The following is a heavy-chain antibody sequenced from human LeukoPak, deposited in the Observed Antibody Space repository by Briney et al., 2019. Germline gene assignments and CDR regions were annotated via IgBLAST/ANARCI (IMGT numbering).Heavy chain of an antibody. CDR3: ARALPREGVPYSWFDP. V-gene: IGHV1-69*13. CDR2: IIPIFGTA. Sequence: HRASVKVSCKASGGTFSSYAISWVRQAPGQGLEWMGGIIPIFGTANYAQKFQGRVTITADESTSTAYMELSSLRSEDTAVYYCARALPREGVPYSWFDPWGQGTLVTVSS. CDR1: GGTFSSYA. J-gene: IGHJ5*02. D-gene: IGHD1-26*01.